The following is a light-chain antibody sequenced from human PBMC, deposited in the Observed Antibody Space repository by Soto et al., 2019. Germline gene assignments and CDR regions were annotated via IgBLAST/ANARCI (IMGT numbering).Light chain of an antibody. V-gene: IGLV2-14*01. J-gene: IGLJ2*01. CDR2: DVS. Sequence: QSALTQPASVSGSPGQSITSSCTGTSSDVGGYNYVSWYQQHPGKAPKLMIYDVSNRPSGVSNRFSGSKSGNTASLTISGLQAEDEADYYCSSYTSSSNVVFGGGTKVTVL. CDR3: SSYTSSSNVV. CDR1: SSDVGGYNY.